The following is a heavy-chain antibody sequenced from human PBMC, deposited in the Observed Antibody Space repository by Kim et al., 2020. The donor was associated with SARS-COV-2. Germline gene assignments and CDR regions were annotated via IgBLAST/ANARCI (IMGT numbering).Heavy chain of an antibody. V-gene: IGHV3-30*07. CDR3: ARYMIQGAMVLDD. Sequence: SVNGRFTISRDDSKNSLYLHMISLRVDDTAVYFCARYMIQGAMVLDDWGQGTLVTVSS. J-gene: IGHJ4*02. D-gene: IGHD3-10*01.